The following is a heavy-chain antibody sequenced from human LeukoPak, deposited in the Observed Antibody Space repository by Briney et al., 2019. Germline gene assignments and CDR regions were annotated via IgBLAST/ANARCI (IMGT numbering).Heavy chain of an antibody. CDR1: GFSFSSTL. V-gene: IGHV3-7*01. D-gene: IGHD1-14*01. Sequence: PGGSLRLSCATSGFSFSSTLLTWVRQAPGKGLEWLANINGDGSVKNYVDSVKGRFIIFRDNARNSLYLQMNSLRVEDTAVYYCARGNPNRNALDLWGQGTMVTISS. J-gene: IGHJ3*01. CDR3: ARGNPNRNALDL. CDR2: INGDGSVK.